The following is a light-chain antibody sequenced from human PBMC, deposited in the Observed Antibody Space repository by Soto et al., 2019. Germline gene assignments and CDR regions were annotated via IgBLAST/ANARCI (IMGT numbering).Light chain of an antibody. CDR3: SAYTSSGTRV. J-gene: IGLJ3*02. CDR2: DVI. V-gene: IGLV2-14*01. Sequence: QSVLTQPASVSGSPGQSITISCTGTSSDVGGYNYVSWYQQHPGKAPKLLVYDVINRPSGVSNRFSGSKSGNTASLTISGLQAEADADYYCSAYTSSGTRVLGGGTKLTVL. CDR1: SSDVGGYNY.